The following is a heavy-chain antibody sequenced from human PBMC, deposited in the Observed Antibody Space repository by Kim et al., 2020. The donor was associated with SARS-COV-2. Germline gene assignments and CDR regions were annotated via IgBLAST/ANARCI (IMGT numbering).Heavy chain of an antibody. D-gene: IGHD3-16*01. Sequence: SETLSLTCTVSGGSISSYYWSWIRQPPGKGLEWIGYIYYSGSTNYNPSLKSRVTISVDTSKNQFSLKLSSVTAADTAVYYCARGSDYVWGSSLDAFDIWGQGTMVTVSS. CDR2: IYYSGST. J-gene: IGHJ3*02. V-gene: IGHV4-59*01. CDR3: ARGSDYVWGSSLDAFDI. CDR1: GGSISSYY.